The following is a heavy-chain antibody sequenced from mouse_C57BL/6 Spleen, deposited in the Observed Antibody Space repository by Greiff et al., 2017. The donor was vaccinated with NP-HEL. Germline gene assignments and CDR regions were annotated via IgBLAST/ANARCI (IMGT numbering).Heavy chain of an antibody. Sequence: EVKLMESGPELVKPGASVKISCKASGYSFTDYNMNWVKQSNGQSLEWIGVINPNYGTTSYNQKFKGKATLTVDQSSSTAYMQLNSLTSEDSAVYYCARSDLLWAPSFAYWGQGTLVTVSA. J-gene: IGHJ3*01. CDR1: GYSFTDYN. CDR2: INPNYGTT. V-gene: IGHV1-39*01. D-gene: IGHD1-1*02. CDR3: ARSDLLWAPSFAY.